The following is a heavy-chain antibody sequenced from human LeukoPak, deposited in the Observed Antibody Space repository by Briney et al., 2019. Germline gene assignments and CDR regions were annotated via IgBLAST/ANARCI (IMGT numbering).Heavy chain of an antibody. D-gene: IGHD6-6*01. CDR2: IYYSGST. Sequence: PSETLSLTCTVSGGSISRSSYYWGWIRQPPGKGLEWIGSIYYSGSTYYNPSLKSRVTISVDTSKNQFSLKLSSVTVADTAVYYCARPADSSSFDWGYWGQGTLVTVSS. CDR3: ARPADSSSFDWGY. V-gene: IGHV4-39*01. J-gene: IGHJ4*02. CDR1: GGSISRSSYY.